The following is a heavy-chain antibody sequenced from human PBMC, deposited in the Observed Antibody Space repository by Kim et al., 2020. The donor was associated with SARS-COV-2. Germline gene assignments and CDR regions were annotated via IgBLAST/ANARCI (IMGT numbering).Heavy chain of an antibody. D-gene: IGHD3-10*01. J-gene: IGHJ4*02. Sequence: SETLSLTCAVYGGSFSGYYWSWIRQPPGKGLEWIGEINHSGSTNYNPSLKSRVTISVDTSKNQFSLKLSSVTAADTAVYYCARGRGSGRDLKFDYWGQGTLVTVSS. CDR2: INHSGST. CDR3: ARGRGSGRDLKFDY. CDR1: GGSFSGYY. V-gene: IGHV4-34*01.